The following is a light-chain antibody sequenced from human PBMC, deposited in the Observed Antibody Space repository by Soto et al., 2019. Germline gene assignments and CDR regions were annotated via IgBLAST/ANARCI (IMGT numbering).Light chain of an antibody. V-gene: IGLV2-14*01. J-gene: IGLJ1*01. Sequence: QSVLTQPASVSGSPGQSIAISCTGTSIDVGAYNFVSWYQQHPGKAPKLMIYEVSNRPSGVSSRFSGSKSGNTASLTISGLQPEDEADYYCSSFRSGSTLFGTGTKVTVL. CDR3: SSFRSGSTL. CDR1: SIDVGAYNF. CDR2: EVS.